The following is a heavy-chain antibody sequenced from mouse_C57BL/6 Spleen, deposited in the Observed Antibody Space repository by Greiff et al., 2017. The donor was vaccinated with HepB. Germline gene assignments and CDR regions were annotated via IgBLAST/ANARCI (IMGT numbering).Heavy chain of an antibody. D-gene: IGHD2-1*01. CDR1: GYTFTSYW. CDR3: ATGGNHWFAY. Sequence: QVQLQQPGAELVRPGSSVKLSCKASGYTFTSYWMDWVKQRPGQGLEWIGNIYPSDSETHYNQKFKDKATLTVDKSSSTAYMQLSSLTSEDSAVYYCATGGNHWFAYWGQGTLVTVSA. V-gene: IGHV1-61*01. CDR2: IYPSDSET. J-gene: IGHJ3*01.